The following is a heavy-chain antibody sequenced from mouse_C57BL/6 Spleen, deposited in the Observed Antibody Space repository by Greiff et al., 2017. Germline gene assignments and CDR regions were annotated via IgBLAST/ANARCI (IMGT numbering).Heavy chain of an antibody. V-gene: IGHV5-4*03. Sequence: DVKLVESGGGLVKPGGSLKLSCAASGFTFSSYAMSWVRQTPEKRLEWVATIIDGGSYTYYPDNVKGRFTISRDNAKNNLYLQMSHLKSEDTAMYYCARYGDCYDYAMDYWGQGTSVTVSS. D-gene: IGHD2-3*01. J-gene: IGHJ4*01. CDR1: GFTFSSYA. CDR2: IIDGGSYT. CDR3: ARYGDCYDYAMDY.